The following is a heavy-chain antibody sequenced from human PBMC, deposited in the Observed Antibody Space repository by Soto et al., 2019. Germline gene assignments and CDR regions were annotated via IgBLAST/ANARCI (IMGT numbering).Heavy chain of an antibody. CDR3: ARRGAMGTPLGS. J-gene: IGHJ4*02. Sequence: QITLKESGPTLVKPTQTLTLTCSFSGFSLSTSGVGVGWIRQPPGKALEWLAFIYWDDDKRYSPSLKSRLTLTKDASKNQLVLTMTNVDPVDTATYYCARRGAMGTPLGSWGQGILVTVSS. CDR1: GFSLSTSGVG. CDR2: IYWDDDK. D-gene: IGHD3-10*01. V-gene: IGHV2-5*02.